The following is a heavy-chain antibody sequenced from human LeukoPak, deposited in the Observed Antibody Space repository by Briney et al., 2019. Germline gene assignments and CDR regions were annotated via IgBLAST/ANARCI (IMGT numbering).Heavy chain of an antibody. CDR2: ISSSGSTI. J-gene: IGHJ4*02. CDR1: GFTVSSNY. CDR3: TNDRGHSHDH. D-gene: IGHD1-1*01. Sequence: PGGSLTLSCAASGFTVSSNYMSWVRQAPGKGLEWVSYISSSGSTIYYADSVKGRFTISRDNAKNSLYLQMNSLRTEDTAVYYCTNDRGHSHDHWGQGTLVTVSS. V-gene: IGHV3-11*04.